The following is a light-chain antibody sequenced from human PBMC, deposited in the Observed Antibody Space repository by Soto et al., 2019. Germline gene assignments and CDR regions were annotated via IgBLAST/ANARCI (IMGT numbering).Light chain of an antibody. CDR3: QQHNGWPLT. J-gene: IGKJ4*01. Sequence: EIVMTQSPATLSVAPGERATLSCRASQSISNNLAWYQQKPGQAPRLLIFGASTRATGIPARFSGSGSGTEFTLTIGSLQSEDSAVYYCQQHNGWPLTFGGGTKVEIK. CDR2: GAS. V-gene: IGKV3-15*01. CDR1: QSISNN.